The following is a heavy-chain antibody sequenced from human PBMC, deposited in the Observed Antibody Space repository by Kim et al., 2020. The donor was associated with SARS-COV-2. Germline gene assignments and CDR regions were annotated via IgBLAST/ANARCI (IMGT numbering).Heavy chain of an antibody. CDR2: ISYDGSNK. CDR3: AKDSYYGSGSYYSPRD. D-gene: IGHD3-10*01. V-gene: IGHV3-30*18. CDR1: GFTFSSYG. Sequence: GGSLRLSCAASGFTFSSYGMHWVRQAPGKGLEWVAVISYDGSNKYYADSVKGRFTISRDNSKNTLYLQMNSLRAEDTAVYYCAKDSYYGSGSYYSPRDWGQGTLVTVAS. J-gene: IGHJ4*02.